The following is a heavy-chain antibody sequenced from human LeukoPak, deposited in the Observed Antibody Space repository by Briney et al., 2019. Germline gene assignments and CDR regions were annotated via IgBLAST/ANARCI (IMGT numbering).Heavy chain of an antibody. D-gene: IGHD3/OR15-3a*01. CDR3: ARDPWTWTDAFDI. CDR2: ISGSGDVT. J-gene: IGHJ3*02. CDR1: GFPFSTYE. Sequence: GGSLRLSCAASGFPFSTYEMNWVRQAPGKGLEWVSYISGSGDVTSYADSVQGRFTISRDNAKNSLFLQMNTLRAGDTAIYYCARDPWTWTDAFDIWGHGTMVTVSS. V-gene: IGHV3-48*03.